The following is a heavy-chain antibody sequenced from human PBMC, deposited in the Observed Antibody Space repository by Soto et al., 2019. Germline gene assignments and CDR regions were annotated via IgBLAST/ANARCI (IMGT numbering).Heavy chain of an antibody. J-gene: IGHJ5*02. CDR3: ARDTYSGYDFGL. Sequence: QVQLRESGPGLVKPSQTLSLTCSVSGASVAGGSYYWSWVRQPPGKGLEWIGYIPSRGRPFYNPSLTIRGTNSADTSKNQLSLQLTSVTAADTAVYYCARDTYSGYDFGLWGQGTLVTVSS. V-gene: IGHV4-30-4*01. CDR1: GASVAGGSYY. CDR2: IPSRGRP. D-gene: IGHD5-12*01.